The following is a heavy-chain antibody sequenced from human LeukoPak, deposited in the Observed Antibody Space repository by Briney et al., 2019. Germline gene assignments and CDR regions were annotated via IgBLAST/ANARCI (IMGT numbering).Heavy chain of an antibody. Sequence: GESLRLACAVSGFTFSDYYRSSIRQAPGKGLEWVSYISSSGSTIYYADSVKGRSTISRDNAKNSRYQQMNRLRAEDTAVYFCARRIVVVVAALDAFDIWGQGTMVTVSS. CDR3: ARRIVVVVAALDAFDI. CDR2: ISSSGSTI. J-gene: IGHJ3*02. D-gene: IGHD2-15*01. V-gene: IGHV3-11*01. CDR1: GFTFSDYY.